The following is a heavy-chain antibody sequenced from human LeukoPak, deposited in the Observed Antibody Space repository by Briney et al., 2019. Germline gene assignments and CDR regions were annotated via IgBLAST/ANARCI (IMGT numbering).Heavy chain of an antibody. Sequence: ASVKVSCKASGGTFSSYAISWVQQAPGQGLEWMGGIIPIFGTANYAQKFQGRVTITADKSTSTAYMELSSLRSEDTAVYYCARDGRDGFGETPYYYYMDVWGKGTTVTVSS. V-gene: IGHV1-69*06. CDR3: ARDGRDGFGETPYYYYMDV. J-gene: IGHJ6*03. CDR2: IIPIFGTA. CDR1: GGTFSSYA. D-gene: IGHD3-10*01.